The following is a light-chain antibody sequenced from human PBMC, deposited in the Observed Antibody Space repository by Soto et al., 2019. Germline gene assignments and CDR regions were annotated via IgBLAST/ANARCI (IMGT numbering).Light chain of an antibody. J-gene: IGLJ1*01. Sequence: QSVLTQPRSVSGSPGQSVTISCTGTSSDVGNYNYVSWYQQHPGKAPKLMIYDVSKRPSGVPDRFSGYKSGNTASLTISGLQAEDEADYYCCSYAGSYTFYVCGTGTKLTVL. CDR3: CSYAGSYTFYV. V-gene: IGLV2-11*01. CDR1: SSDVGNYNY. CDR2: DVS.